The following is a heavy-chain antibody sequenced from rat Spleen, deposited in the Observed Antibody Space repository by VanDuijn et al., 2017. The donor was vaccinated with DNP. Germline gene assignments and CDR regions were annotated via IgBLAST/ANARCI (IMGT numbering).Heavy chain of an antibody. J-gene: IGHJ4*01. CDR3: TGDNYSSYMPYYYAMDA. D-gene: IGHD1-2*01. Sequence: EVQLVESGGGLVQPGRSMKLSCTASGFTFSSFPMAWVRQAPTKGLEWVATISTSGGSTFYRHSVKGRFTISRDNAESTLYLQMNSLRSEDTATYYCTGDNYSSYMPYYYAMDAWGQGTSVTVSS. CDR1: GFTFSSFP. CDR2: ISTSGGST. V-gene: IGHV5-46*01.